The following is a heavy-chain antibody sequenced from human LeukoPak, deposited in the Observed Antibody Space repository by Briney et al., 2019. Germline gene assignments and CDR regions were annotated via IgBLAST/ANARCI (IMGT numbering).Heavy chain of an antibody. Sequence: GGSLRLSCVASGFIFSTYDMTWVRQAPGKGLEWVTTISGNGGNTYYAESVKGRFTISRDNSKTTLYLQMNSLRAEDTAVYYCAKLTTSWGQGTLVTVSS. D-gene: IGHD4-11*01. V-gene: IGHV3-23*01. CDR3: AKLTTS. CDR2: ISGNGGNT. CDR1: GFIFSTYD. J-gene: IGHJ4*02.